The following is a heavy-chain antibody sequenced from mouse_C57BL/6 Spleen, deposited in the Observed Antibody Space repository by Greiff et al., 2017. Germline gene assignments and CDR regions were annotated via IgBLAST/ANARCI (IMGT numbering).Heavy chain of an antibody. V-gene: IGHV14-4*01. J-gene: IGHJ2*01. CDR3: TKHYYGSSYYFDY. CDR1: GFNIKDDY. D-gene: IGHD1-1*01. CDR2: IDPENGDT. Sequence: VHVKQSGAELVRPGASVKLSCTASGFNIKDDYMHWVKQRPEQGLEWIGWIDPENGDTEYASKFQGKATITADTSSNTAYLQLSSLTSEDTAVYYCTKHYYGSSYYFDYWGQGTTLTVSS.